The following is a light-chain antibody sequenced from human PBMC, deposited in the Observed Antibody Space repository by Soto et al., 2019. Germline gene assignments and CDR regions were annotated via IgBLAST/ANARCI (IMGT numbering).Light chain of an antibody. CDR2: EVS. V-gene: IGLV2-23*02. J-gene: IGLJ1*01. CDR3: CSYAGSTTLRV. CDR1: SSDVGSYKF. Sequence: QCVRTHVASGSXAPGGSITISCTGTSSDVGSYKFVSWYQQHPGKAPKLMIYEVSKRPSGVSNRFSGSKSGNTASLTISGLQAEDEADYYCCSYAGSTTLRVFGTGTKVTVL.